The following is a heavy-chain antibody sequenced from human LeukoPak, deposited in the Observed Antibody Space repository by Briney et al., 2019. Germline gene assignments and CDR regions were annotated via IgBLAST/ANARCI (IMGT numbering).Heavy chain of an antibody. CDR3: AHRRITHSSSWYLNWFDP. CDR2: IYWDDDK. CDR1: GFSLSTSGVG. V-gene: IGHV2-5*02. D-gene: IGHD6-13*01. J-gene: IGHJ5*02. Sequence: SGPTLVNPTQTLTLTCTFSGFSLSTSGVGVGWIRQPPGKALEWLALIYWDDDKRYSPSLKSRLTITKDTSKNQVVLTMTNMDPVDTATYYCAHRRITHSSSWYLNWFDPWGQGTLVTVSS.